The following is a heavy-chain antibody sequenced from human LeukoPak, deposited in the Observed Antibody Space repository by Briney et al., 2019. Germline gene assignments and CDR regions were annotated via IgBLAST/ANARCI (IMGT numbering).Heavy chain of an antibody. CDR3: ATDNFKGRLLWFGELSG. CDR1: GYTLTEIS. V-gene: IGHV1-24*01. D-gene: IGHD3-10*01. Sequence: GGSVKVSRKVSGYTLTEISMHWVRQAPGKGLEWMGGFDPEDGETIYAQKFQGRVTMTEDTSTDTAYMELSSLRSEDTAVYYCATDNFKGRLLWFGELSGWGQGTLVTVSS. CDR2: FDPEDGET. J-gene: IGHJ4*02.